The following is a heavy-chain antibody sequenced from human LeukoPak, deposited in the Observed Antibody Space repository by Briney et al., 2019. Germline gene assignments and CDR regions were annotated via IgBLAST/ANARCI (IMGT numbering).Heavy chain of an antibody. Sequence: SQTLSLTCAISGDSVSSNSAAWNWIRQSPSRGLEWLGRTYYKSKWYNDYAVSVKSRITINPDTSKNQFSLQLNSVTPEDTAVYYCARALIAADGDCYFDYWGQGTLVTVSS. V-gene: IGHV6-1*01. CDR2: TYYKSKWYN. CDR1: GDSVSSNSAA. D-gene: IGHD6-13*01. CDR3: ARALIAADGDCYFDY. J-gene: IGHJ4*02.